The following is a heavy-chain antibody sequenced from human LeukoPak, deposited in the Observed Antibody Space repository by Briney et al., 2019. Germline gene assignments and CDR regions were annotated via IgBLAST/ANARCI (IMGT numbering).Heavy chain of an antibody. CDR2: INPNSGGT. Sequence: ASVKVSCKASGYTFTGYYMHWVRQAPGQGLEWMGRINPNSGGTNYAQKFQGRVTMARDTSISTAYMELSRLRSDDTAVYYCASRSSGWSSFDYWGQGTLVTVSS. CDR1: GYTFTGYY. J-gene: IGHJ4*02. D-gene: IGHD6-19*01. CDR3: ASRSSGWSSFDY. V-gene: IGHV1-2*06.